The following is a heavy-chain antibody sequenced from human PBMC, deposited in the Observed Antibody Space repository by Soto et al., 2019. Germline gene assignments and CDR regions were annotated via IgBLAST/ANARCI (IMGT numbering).Heavy chain of an antibody. CDR3: ARIVVVVADAFDI. Sequence: QVQLVQSGAEVKKLGSSVKVSCKASGGTFSSYTISWVRQAPGQGLEWMGRIIPILGIANYAQKFQGRVTITADKSTSTAYMELSSLRSEDTAVYYCARIVVVVADAFDIWGQGTMVTVSS. J-gene: IGHJ3*02. CDR1: GGTFSSYT. D-gene: IGHD2-15*01. V-gene: IGHV1-69*02. CDR2: IIPILGIA.